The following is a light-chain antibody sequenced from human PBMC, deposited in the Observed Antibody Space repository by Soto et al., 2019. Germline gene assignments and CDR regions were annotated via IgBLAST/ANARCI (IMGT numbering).Light chain of an antibody. J-gene: IGKJ1*01. CDR2: GAS. Sequence: EIVMTQSPATLSVSPGERATLSCRASQRVSINFAWYQQKPGQTPRLLIYGASTRATGVPARFSGSGSGTEFTLTISTLQSEDFGVYYCQQYDRWPWTFGQGTKVEIK. V-gene: IGKV3-15*01. CDR1: QRVSIN. CDR3: QQYDRWPWT.